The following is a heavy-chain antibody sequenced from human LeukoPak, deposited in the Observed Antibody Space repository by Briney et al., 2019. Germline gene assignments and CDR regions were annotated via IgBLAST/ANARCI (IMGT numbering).Heavy chain of an antibody. J-gene: IGHJ5*02. CDR1: GGSISSYY. CDR3: ARAGWELPSLFDP. V-gene: IGHV4-59*01. Sequence: SETLSLTCTVSGGSISSYYWSWIRQPPGKGREWVGYIYYSGSTNYNPSLKSRVTISVDTSKNQFSLKLSSVTAADTAVYYCARAGWELPSLFDPWGQGTLVTVSS. CDR2: IYYSGST. D-gene: IGHD1-26*01.